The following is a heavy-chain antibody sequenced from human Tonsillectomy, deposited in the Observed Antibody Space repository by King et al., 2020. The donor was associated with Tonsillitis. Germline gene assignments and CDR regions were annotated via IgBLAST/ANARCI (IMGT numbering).Heavy chain of an antibody. D-gene: IGHD3-3*01. Sequence: VQLVESGGGVVQPGRSLRLSCAASGFTFSDYGMHWVRQAPGKGLEWVAVIQYDGSDKYYADSVKGRFTISRDNSKNTLYLQMNSLRAEDTAVYYCAKDGGCDFCSDYFSSYSYYGMDVWGQGTTVTVSS. CDR1: GFTFSDYG. V-gene: IGHV3-30*18. J-gene: IGHJ6*02. CDR2: IQYDGSDK. CDR3: AKDGGCDFCSDYFSSYSYYGMDV.